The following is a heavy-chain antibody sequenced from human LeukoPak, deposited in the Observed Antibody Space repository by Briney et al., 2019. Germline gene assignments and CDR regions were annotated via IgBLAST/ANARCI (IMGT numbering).Heavy chain of an antibody. CDR2: VYTSGST. D-gene: IGHD5-24*01. CDR3: ASAEMATITFDS. CDR1: GDSISSGSYY. V-gene: IGHV4-61*02. J-gene: IGHJ4*02. Sequence: SETLSLTCTVSGDSISSGSYYWSWIRQPAGKGLEWIGRVYTSGSTNYNPSLKSRVTISVDRSKNQFSLKLSSVTAADTAVYYCASAEMATITFDSWGQGTLVTVSS.